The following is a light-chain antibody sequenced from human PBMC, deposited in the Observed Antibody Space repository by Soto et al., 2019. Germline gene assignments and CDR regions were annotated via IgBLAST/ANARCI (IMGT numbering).Light chain of an antibody. V-gene: IGLV2-14*02. CDR3: SSYTTSGSLFYV. CDR2: DVS. Sequence: QSVLTQPASVSGSPGQSITISCTGTDNDIGTYNLVSWYQQCPGTAPKVIIFDVSSRPSGVSSRFSGSKSGNTASLTISALQAEDEADYYCSSYTTSGSLFYVFGTGTKVTAL. CDR1: DNDIGTYNL. J-gene: IGLJ1*01.